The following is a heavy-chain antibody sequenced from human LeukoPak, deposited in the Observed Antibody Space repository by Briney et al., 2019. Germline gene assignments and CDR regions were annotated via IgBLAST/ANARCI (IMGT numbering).Heavy chain of an antibody. J-gene: IGHJ3*02. Sequence: ASVKVSCKASGYTFTSYYMHWVRQAPGQGLEWMGIINPSVGSTTYAQKFQGRVTMTRDTSTSTVYMELSSLRSEDTAVYYCARENSGSYYGDAFDIWGQGTMVTVSS. CDR3: ARENSGSYYGDAFDI. CDR2: INPSVGST. CDR1: GYTFTSYY. D-gene: IGHD1-26*01. V-gene: IGHV1-46*01.